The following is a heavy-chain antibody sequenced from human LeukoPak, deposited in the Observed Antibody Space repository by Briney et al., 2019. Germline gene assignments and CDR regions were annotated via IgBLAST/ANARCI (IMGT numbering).Heavy chain of an antibody. CDR3: ARDGTALMLDS. D-gene: IGHD1-26*01. CDR2: INSDGSST. Sequence: PGGSLRLSCAASGFTFSSYWMHWVRQAPGKGLVWVSRINSDGSSTSYADSVRGRFSISRDNAKNTLYLQMNSLRAEDTAVYYCARDGTALMLDSWGQGTLVTVSS. V-gene: IGHV3-74*01. CDR1: GFTFSSYW. J-gene: IGHJ5*01.